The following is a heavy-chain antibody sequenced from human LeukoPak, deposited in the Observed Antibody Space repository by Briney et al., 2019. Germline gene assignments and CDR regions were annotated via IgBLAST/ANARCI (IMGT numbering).Heavy chain of an antibody. D-gene: IGHD6-19*01. CDR1: GFTFSSYG. V-gene: IGHV3-30*03. CDR2: ISYDGSNK. J-gene: IGHJ4*02. Sequence: GSLRLSCAASGFTFSSYGMHWVRQAPGKGLEWVAIISYDGSNKYYADSVKGRFTISRDNSKNTLYLQMSSLRAEDTAVYYCVRAGSGWFTFDYWGQGTLVTVSS. CDR3: VRAGSGWFTFDY.